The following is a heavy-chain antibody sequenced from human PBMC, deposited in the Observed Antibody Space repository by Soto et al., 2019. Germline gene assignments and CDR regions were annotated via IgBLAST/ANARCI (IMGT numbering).Heavy chain of an antibody. CDR3: ARELIRGVGYYYYYYGMDV. Sequence: KTSETLSLTCAVSGGSISSGGYSWSWIRQPPGKGLEWIGYIYHSGSTYYNPSLKSRVTISVDRSKNQFSLKLSSVTAADTAVYYCARELIRGVGYYYYYYGMDVWGQGTTVTVSS. CDR1: GGSISSGGYS. J-gene: IGHJ6*02. CDR2: IYHSGST. V-gene: IGHV4-30-2*01. D-gene: IGHD3-10*01.